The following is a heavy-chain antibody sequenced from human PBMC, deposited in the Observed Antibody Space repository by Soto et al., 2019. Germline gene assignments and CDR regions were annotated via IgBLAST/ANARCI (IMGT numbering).Heavy chain of an antibody. CDR1: GYTFAAYY. D-gene: IGHD4-17*01. J-gene: IGHJ4*02. Sequence: QVQLVQSGAEVKKPGASVKVSCKTSGYTFAAYYIHWIRQAPGQGLEWMGWINPTSGGTVYAQNFQDRVTMARDTSIRTAYMELRRLNSDDTAVYYCARDPDYGDYWGYFFDSWGQGTPVTVSS. CDR3: ARDPDYGDYWGYFFDS. V-gene: IGHV1-2*02. CDR2: INPTSGGT.